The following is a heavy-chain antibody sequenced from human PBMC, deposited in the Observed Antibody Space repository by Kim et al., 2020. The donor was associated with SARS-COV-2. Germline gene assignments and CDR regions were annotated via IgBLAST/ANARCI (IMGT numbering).Heavy chain of an antibody. CDR1: GYTFTGYY. CDR3: AREPDYYGSGSYYYFDY. D-gene: IGHD3-10*01. V-gene: IGHV1-2*02. CDR2: INPNSGGT. J-gene: IGHJ4*02. Sequence: ASVKVSCKASGYTFTGYYMHWVRQAPGQGLEWMGWINPNSGGTNYAQKFQGRVTMTRDTSISTAYMELSRLRSDDTAVYYCAREPDYYGSGSYYYFDYWGQGTLVTVSS.